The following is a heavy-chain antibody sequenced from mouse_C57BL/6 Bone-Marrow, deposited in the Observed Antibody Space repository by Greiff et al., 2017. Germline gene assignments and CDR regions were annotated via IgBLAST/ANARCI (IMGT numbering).Heavy chain of an antibody. CDR1: GYTFTDYE. V-gene: IGHV1-15*01. D-gene: IGHD2-1*01. J-gene: IGHJ2*01. CDR3: TRGGIYYGNYVDY. CDR2: IDPETGGT. Sequence: QVQLQQSGAELVRPGASVTLSCKASGYTFTDYEMHWVKQTPVHGLEWIGAIDPETGGTAYNQKFKGKAILTADKSSSTAYMELRSLTSEDSAVYYCTRGGIYYGNYVDYWGQGTTLTVSS.